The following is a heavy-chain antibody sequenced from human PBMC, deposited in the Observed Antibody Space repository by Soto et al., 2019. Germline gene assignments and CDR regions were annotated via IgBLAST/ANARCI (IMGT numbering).Heavy chain of an antibody. J-gene: IGHJ6*03. D-gene: IGHD5-12*01. V-gene: IGHV1-2*02. CDR3: ARESGGATATLDYYYFYMEV. Sequence: QVQLVQSGAEVKKPGASVKVSCKTSGDSFSAFYLHWVRQAPGQGLEWLGWINPNGGASKYAQKFRGRVAMTRDTSIRAAYLELRSLRSDDAAIYYCARESGGATATLDYYYFYMEVWGKGTTVTVSS. CDR2: INPNGGAS. CDR1: GDSFSAFY.